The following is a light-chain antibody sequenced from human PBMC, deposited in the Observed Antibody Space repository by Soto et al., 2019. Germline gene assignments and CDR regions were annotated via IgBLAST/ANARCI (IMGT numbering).Light chain of an antibody. CDR3: SSFAGSGTLVV. CDR1: KTDIGNYNL. CDR2: EDT. J-gene: IGLJ2*01. V-gene: IGLV2-23*01. Sequence: QSVLTQPASVSGSPGQSITISCTGTKTDIGNYNLVSWYQRHPDKAPKLIIYEDTKRPSGISNRFSASKSGTTASLTISGLQAEDKADYHCSSFAGSGTLVVFGGGTKLTVL.